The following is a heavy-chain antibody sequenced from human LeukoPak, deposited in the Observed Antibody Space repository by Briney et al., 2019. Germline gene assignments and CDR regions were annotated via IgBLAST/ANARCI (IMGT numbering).Heavy chain of an antibody. CDR2: IYYSGST. J-gene: IGHJ5*01. CDR1: GGSISSYY. D-gene: IGHD3-22*01. Sequence: SETLSLTCTVSGGSISSYYWSWIRQPPGKGLEWIGYIYYSGSTNYNPSLKSRVTISVDTSKNQFSLKLSSVTAADTAVYFCARDRTKFTTDSSNWFDSWGQGTLVTVSS. CDR3: ARDRTKFTTDSSNWFDS. V-gene: IGHV4-59*01.